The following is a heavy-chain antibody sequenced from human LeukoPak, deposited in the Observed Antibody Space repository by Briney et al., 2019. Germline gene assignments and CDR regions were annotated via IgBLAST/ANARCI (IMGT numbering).Heavy chain of an antibody. D-gene: IGHD6-13*01. J-gene: IGHJ6*03. V-gene: IGHV6-1*01. Sequence: SQTLSLTCAISGDSVSSNSAAWNWIRQSPSRGLEWLGRTYYRSKWYNDYAVSVKSRITINPDTSKNQFSLQLNSVTPEDTAVYYCARGVSSSWYNYYYYYYMDVWGKGTTVTVSS. CDR1: GDSVSSNSAA. CDR3: ARGVSSSWYNYYYYYYMDV. CDR2: TYYRSKWYN.